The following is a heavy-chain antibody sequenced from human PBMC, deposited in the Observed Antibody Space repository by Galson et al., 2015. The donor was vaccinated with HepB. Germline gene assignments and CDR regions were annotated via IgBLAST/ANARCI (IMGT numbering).Heavy chain of an antibody. Sequence: SLRLSCAAPGFTFSAYDMYWVRQAPGKGLEWVSSITTSSSYIYYADSMRGRFTISRDNAKNSLFLQMDSLRAEDTAVYYCAKAGCSGAGCYLRYSWIDSWGQGTLVTVSS. CDR1: GFTFSAYD. CDR2: ITTSSSYI. J-gene: IGHJ5*01. V-gene: IGHV3-21*06. D-gene: IGHD2-2*01. CDR3: AKAGCSGAGCYLRYSWIDS.